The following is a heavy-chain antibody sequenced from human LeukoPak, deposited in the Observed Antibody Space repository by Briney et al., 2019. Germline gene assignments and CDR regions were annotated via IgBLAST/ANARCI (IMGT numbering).Heavy chain of an antibody. CDR2: IYYDGST. CDR3: ATGYSGYYRLDY. V-gene: IGHV4-31*03. J-gene: IGHJ4*02. CDR1: GGSISSGGYY. D-gene: IGHD3-22*01. Sequence: SQTLSLTCTVSGGSISSGGYYWNWIRQHPGKGLEWIGHIYYDGSTYYNPSLKSRITISLDTSKHQFSLRLTSVTAADTAVYYCATGYSGYYRLDYWGQGTLVTVSS.